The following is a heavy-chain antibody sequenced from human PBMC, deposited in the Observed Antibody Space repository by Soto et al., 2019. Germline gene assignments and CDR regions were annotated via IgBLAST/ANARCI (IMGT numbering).Heavy chain of an antibody. V-gene: IGHV2-5*01. J-gene: IGHJ4*02. CDR2: VYWNDDK. Sequence: SVPTLVNPTQTLTLTCTFSGFSLSTSQVGVGWIRQPPGKALEWLAHVYWNDDKYYSLSLKSRLTISKDTSKSQVVLTMTNMDTVDTATYYCANLNTRGYYFDYWGQGALVTVSS. CDR1: GFSLSTSQVG. CDR3: ANLNTRGYYFDY.